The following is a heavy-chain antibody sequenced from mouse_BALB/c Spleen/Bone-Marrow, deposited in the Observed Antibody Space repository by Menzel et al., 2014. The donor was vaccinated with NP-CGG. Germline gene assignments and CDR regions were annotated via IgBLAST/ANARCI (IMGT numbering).Heavy chain of an antibody. CDR2: IDPSDSYT. D-gene: IGHD2-1*01. J-gene: IGHJ2*01. CDR1: GYTFTSYW. CDR3: ARGLYGNSGY. V-gene: IGHV1-69*02. Sequence: VQLQQSGAELVKPGASVKLSCKASGYTFTSYWMHWVKQRPGQGLEWIGEIDPSDSYTSYNQKFKGKATLTVDKSSSTAYMQLSSLTSEDSAVYYCARGLYGNSGYWGQGTTLTVSS.